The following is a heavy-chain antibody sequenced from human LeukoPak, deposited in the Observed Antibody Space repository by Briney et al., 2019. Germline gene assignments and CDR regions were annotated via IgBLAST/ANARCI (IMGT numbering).Heavy chain of an antibody. J-gene: IGHJ4*02. Sequence: GRSLRLSCAGSGFTFNNYAMHWVRQAPGKGLEWVAVIFYDGSMQYYADSVKGRFTISRDNPKNTLYLQMNSLRAEDTAVYYCAKAHDSSGYDYWGQGTLVTVSS. CDR3: AKAHDSSGYDY. CDR2: IFYDGSMQ. D-gene: IGHD3-22*01. V-gene: IGHV3-30*04. CDR1: GFTFNNYA.